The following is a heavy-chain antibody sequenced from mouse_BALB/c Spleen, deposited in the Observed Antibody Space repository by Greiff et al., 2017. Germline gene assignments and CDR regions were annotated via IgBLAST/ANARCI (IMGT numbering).Heavy chain of an antibody. Sequence: VQLQQSGPGLVKPSQSLSLTCTVTGYSITSDYAWNWIRQFPGNKLEWMGYISYSGSTSYNPSLKSRISITRDTSKNQFFLQLNSVTTEDTATYYCAREGGFAYWGQGTLVTVSA. V-gene: IGHV3-2*02. J-gene: IGHJ3*01. CDR3: AREGGFAY. CDR2: ISYSGST. CDR1: GYSITSDYA.